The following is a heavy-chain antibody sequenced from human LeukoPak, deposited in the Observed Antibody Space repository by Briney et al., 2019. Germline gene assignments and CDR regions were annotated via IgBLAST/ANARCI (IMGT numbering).Heavy chain of an antibody. CDR1: GGSISSGSYY. Sequence: SQTLSLTCTVSGGSISSGSYYWSWIRQPAGKGLEWIGRIYTSGSTNYSPSLKSRVTISVDTSKNQFSLKLSSVTAADTAVYYCARDRRGYYDSSGYLRPEPGAFDIWGQGTMVTVSS. J-gene: IGHJ3*02. D-gene: IGHD3-22*01. CDR2: IYTSGST. V-gene: IGHV4-61*02. CDR3: ARDRRGYYDSSGYLRPEPGAFDI.